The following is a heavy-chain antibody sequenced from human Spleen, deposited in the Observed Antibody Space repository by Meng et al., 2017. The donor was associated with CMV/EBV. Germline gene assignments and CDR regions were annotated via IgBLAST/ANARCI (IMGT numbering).Heavy chain of an antibody. D-gene: IGHD3-3*01. J-gene: IGHJ3*02. V-gene: IGHV4-59*01. Sequence: SETLSLTCTVSAGSISSYYWSWIRQPPGKGPEWIGHIFYSGGTNYNPSLKSRVTISVDTSKNQLSLKLTSATAADTAMYYCARTKYYDFWSGYYPLLDASDIWGQGTMVTVSS. CDR1: AGSISSYY. CDR3: ARTKYYDFWSGYYPLLDASDI. CDR2: IFYSGGT.